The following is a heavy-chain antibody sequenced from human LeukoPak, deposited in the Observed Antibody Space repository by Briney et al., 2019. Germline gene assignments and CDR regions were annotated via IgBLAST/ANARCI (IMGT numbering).Heavy chain of an antibody. CDR3: ARAIAGRPKRGYYYYMDV. J-gene: IGHJ6*03. Sequence: GASVKVSCKASGYTFTSYDINWVRQATGQGLEWMGWMNPNSGNTGYAQKFQGRVTITADKSTSTAYMELSSLGSEDTAVYYCARAIAGRPKRGYYYYMDVWGKGTTVTVSS. CDR1: GYTFTSYD. D-gene: IGHD6-6*01. CDR2: MNPNSGNT. V-gene: IGHV1-8*01.